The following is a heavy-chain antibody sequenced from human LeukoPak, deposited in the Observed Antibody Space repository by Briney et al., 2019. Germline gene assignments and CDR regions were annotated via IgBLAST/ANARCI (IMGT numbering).Heavy chain of an antibody. CDR3: ARDQIGITV. CDR1: GGSISSSSSY. V-gene: IGHV4-39*07. Sequence: PSETLSLTCTVSGGSISSSSSYWGWFPQPPGKGLEWIGSIYYTGSTYYNPSLKSRVTISVDTSRDQCSLKLSSVTAADTAVYYCARDQIGITVWGQRTVVTVS. D-gene: IGHD1-7*01. J-gene: IGHJ4*02. CDR2: IYYTGST.